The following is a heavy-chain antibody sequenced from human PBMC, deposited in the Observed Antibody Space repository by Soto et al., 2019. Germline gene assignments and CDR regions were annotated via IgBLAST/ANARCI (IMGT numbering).Heavy chain of an antibody. CDR3: AREGGSGWSSFGMDV. Sequence: QVQLQESGPGLVKPSETLSLTCTGSGGSISSYYWSWIRQPPGKGLEWIGYIYYSGSTNYNPSLKSRVTISVDTSKNQFSLKLSSVTAADTAVYYCAREGGSGWSSFGMDVWGQGTTVTVSS. CDR1: GGSISSYY. J-gene: IGHJ6*02. CDR2: IYYSGST. D-gene: IGHD6-19*01. V-gene: IGHV4-59*01.